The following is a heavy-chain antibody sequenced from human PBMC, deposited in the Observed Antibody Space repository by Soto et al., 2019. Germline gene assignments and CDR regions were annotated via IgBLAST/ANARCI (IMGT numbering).Heavy chain of an antibody. CDR2: INLDGSDT. CDR3: ASLTTLATYLDL. J-gene: IGHJ2*01. CDR1: GFTFTHSW. D-gene: IGHD6-13*01. V-gene: IGHV3-74*01. Sequence: EVQLVESGGGLVQPGGSLRLSCAASGFTFTHSWIHWVRQVPGKGLVWVSHINLDGSDTNYADSVKGRFTISRDNAKDRVYLQMNRLRAEDTAVYYCASLTTLATYLDLWGRGTLVTVSS.